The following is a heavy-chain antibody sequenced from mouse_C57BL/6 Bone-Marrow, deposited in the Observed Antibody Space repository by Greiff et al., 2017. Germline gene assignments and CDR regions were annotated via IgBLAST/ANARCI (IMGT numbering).Heavy chain of an antibody. J-gene: IGHJ1*03. V-gene: IGHV1-55*01. CDR1: GYTFTSYC. CDR2: INPDSGST. D-gene: IGHD2-3*01. Sequence: VQLQQSGPELVKPGASVKISCKASGYTFTSYCITWVKQRPGQSLEWIGDINPDSGSTNYNQKFKGKATLTVDTSSSTAYMELSSLTSEDSAVYYCARYDCYYLDDWGKGTTVTVSS. CDR3: ARYDCYYLDD.